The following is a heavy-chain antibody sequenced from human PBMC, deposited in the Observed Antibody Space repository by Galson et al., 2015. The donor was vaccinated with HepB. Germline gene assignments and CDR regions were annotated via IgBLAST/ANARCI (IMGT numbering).Heavy chain of an antibody. CDR2: LHPGHSDT. Sequence: QSGAEVKKPGESLKISCQGSGYSFTTYWIGWVRQMPGKGLKWMAILHPGHSDTRYSPSFQGQVTISADKSISTAYLQWSSLKASDTAMYYCARGHSNAFYFDAFDIWGQGTMVTVSS. CDR1: GYSFTTYW. CDR3: ARGHSNAFYFDAFDI. D-gene: IGHD3-22*01. J-gene: IGHJ3*02. V-gene: IGHV5-51*03.